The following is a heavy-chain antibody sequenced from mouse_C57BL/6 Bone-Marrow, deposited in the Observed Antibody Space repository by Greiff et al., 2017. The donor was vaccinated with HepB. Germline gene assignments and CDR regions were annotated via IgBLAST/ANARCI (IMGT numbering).Heavy chain of an antibody. Sequence: EVQRVESGGGLVKPGGSLKLSCAASGFTFSSYAMSWVRQTPEKRLEWVATISDGGSYTYYPDNVKGRFTISRDNAKNNLYLQMSHLKSEDTAMYYCARDWDYYGSSYCAMDYWGQGTSVTVSS. J-gene: IGHJ4*01. CDR1: GFTFSSYA. V-gene: IGHV5-4*01. CDR2: ISDGGSYT. CDR3: ARDWDYYGSSYCAMDY. D-gene: IGHD1-1*01.